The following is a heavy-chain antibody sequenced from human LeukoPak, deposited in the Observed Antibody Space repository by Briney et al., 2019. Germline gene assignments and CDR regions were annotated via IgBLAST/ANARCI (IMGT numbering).Heavy chain of an antibody. CDR2: IYYSGST. J-gene: IGHJ4*02. D-gene: IGHD3-3*01. CDR3: GEHIGDYDFWSGYFYYFDY. CDR1: GGSISSSSYY. Sequence: SETLSLTCTVSGGSISSSSYYWGWIRQPPGKGLEWIGSIYYSGSTYYNPSLKSRVTISVDTSKNQFSLKLSSVTAAETAGYFRGEHIGDYDFWSGYFYYFDYWGQGTLVTVSS. V-gene: IGHV4-39*01.